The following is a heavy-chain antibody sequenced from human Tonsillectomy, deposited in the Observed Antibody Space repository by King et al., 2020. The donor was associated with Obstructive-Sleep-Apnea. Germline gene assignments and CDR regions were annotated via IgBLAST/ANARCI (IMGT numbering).Heavy chain of an antibody. Sequence: VQLVESGGGLVQPGRSLRLSCAASGFNFDDYAMHWVRQAPGKCLEWVSGSNWNSGSRGYADSVKGRFTISRDNAKNLVFLQMNSLRTGDTALYYCAKDLSSGWYKGCDYWGQGTLVTVSS. D-gene: IGHD6-19*01. J-gene: IGHJ4*02. CDR3: AKDLSSGWYKGCDY. V-gene: IGHV3-9*01. CDR2: SNWNSGSR. CDR1: GFNFDDYA.